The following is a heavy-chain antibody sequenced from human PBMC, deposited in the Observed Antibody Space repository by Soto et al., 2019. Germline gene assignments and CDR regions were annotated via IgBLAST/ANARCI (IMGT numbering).Heavy chain of an antibody. CDR1: GFXFSNYA. CDR2: INDRCVST. V-gene: IGHV3-23*01. CDR3: AKDESIAAAPFDP. Sequence: GXLRLSCASSGFXFSNYAVAWVRHAPGKGLELVSSINDRCVSTYYADSVKVRFTISRDNSKNTLYLQMNGLRVEDTDVYYCAKDESIAAAPFDPWGQGTLATVSS. D-gene: IGHD6-13*01. J-gene: IGHJ5*02.